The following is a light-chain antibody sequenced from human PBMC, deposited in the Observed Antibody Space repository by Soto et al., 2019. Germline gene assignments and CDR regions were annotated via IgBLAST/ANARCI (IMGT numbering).Light chain of an antibody. CDR3: QQYYSYPYT. V-gene: IGKV1-5*01. CDR2: DAL. CDR1: QIIGSS. J-gene: IGKJ2*01. Sequence: DIQMTQSPSTRSASVGDRVTITCRASQIIGSSLAWYQHKPGKAPKLLIYDALTLQTGVPSRYSGSDSGTEVTLTISSLQPGDSATYYCQQYYSYPYTFGQGTKLEI.